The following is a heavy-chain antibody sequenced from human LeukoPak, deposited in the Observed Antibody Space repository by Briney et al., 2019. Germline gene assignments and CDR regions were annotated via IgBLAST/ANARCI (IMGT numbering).Heavy chain of an antibody. Sequence: PGGSLRLSCAASGFTFSSCEMNWVRQAPGKGLEWVSYISSSSSYIYYADSVKGRFTISRDNAKNSLYLQMNSLKSEDTAVYYCTTIRGFCSGRSCLGYWGQGTLVTVSS. CDR2: ISSSSSYI. CDR1: GFTFSSCE. CDR3: TTIRGFCSGRSCLGY. V-gene: IGHV3-21*05. J-gene: IGHJ4*02. D-gene: IGHD2-15*01.